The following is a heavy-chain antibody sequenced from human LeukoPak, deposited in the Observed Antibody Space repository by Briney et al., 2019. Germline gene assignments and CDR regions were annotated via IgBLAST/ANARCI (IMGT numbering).Heavy chain of an antibody. CDR2: IDPADSDS. CDR1: GYSFTSYW. Sequence: GEALKISCKGSGYSFTSYWIGWVRQVPGKGLEWMGLIDPADSDSRYSPSFQGQDIFSVDKYTKTAYLQWSSLKASDTAMYYCARLIGAFSESSGYSDYWGQGTLVTVSS. V-gene: IGHV5-51*01. CDR3: ARLIGAFSESSGYSDY. D-gene: IGHD3-22*01. J-gene: IGHJ4*02.